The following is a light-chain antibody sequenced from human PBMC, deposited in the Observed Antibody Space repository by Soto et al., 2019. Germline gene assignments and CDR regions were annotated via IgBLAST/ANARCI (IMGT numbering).Light chain of an antibody. Sequence: EIVMTQSPATLSVSPGERATLSCRASQSVSSNLAWYQQKPGQAPRLLIYGASTRATGIPARFSGSGSGTELTLTISRLEPEDFAVYYCQQYDSWPLTFGGGTRLEIK. J-gene: IGKJ5*01. CDR1: QSVSSN. V-gene: IGKV3-15*01. CDR3: QQYDSWPLT. CDR2: GAS.